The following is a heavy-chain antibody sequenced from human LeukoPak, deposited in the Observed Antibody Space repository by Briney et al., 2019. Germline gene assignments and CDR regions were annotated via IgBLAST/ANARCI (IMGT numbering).Heavy chain of an antibody. D-gene: IGHD2-15*01. Sequence: ASVKVSCKASGYIFTDYAIHWLRQAPGQRPEWMGWMNGGNGNTKYSQKFQGRITLIRDTSGATAYMELSSLRHDDLAVYYCARGRGTSGSNRDFYYYYYMDVWGKGTTVTVSS. CDR3: ARGRGTSGSNRDFYYYYYMDV. CDR1: GYIFTDYA. V-gene: IGHV1-3*01. J-gene: IGHJ6*03. CDR2: MNGGNGNT.